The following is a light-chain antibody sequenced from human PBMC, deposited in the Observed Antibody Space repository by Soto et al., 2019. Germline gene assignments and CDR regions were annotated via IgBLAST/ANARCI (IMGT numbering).Light chain of an antibody. Sequence: EIMLTQSPGTLSLSPGERATLSCRARQSVSSSYLAWYQQKPGQAPRLLIYGASSRASGIPDRFIGSGSGTDYTLTISRREPEDFAVYYCQQYRNSPMYTLGQGTKLEIK. CDR1: QSVSSSY. J-gene: IGKJ2*01. CDR2: GAS. CDR3: QQYRNSPMYT. V-gene: IGKV3-20*01.